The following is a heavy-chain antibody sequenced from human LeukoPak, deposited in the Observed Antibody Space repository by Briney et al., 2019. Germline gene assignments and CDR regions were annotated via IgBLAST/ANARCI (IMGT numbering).Heavy chain of an antibody. CDR1: VLTYSIYS. J-gene: IGHJ3*02. CDR2: IPRSRSFI. V-gene: IGHV3-21*01. CDR3: ARSSPHCSSNSCYNDAFDI. Sequence: GRSLRLFRASSVLTYSIYSIHWAPGPSRKGLEDGTSIPRSRSFIYYAGSVNGRFNISRDNAKNSLYLKMNSLRAEDTYVYYCARSSPHCSSNSCYNDAFDIWGQGTMVTVSS. D-gene: IGHD2-2*02.